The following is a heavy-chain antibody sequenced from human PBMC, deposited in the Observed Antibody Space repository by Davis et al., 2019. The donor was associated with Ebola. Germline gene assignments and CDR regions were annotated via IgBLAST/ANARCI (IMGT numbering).Heavy chain of an antibody. Sequence: GESLKISCAASGFTFSSYAMHWVRQAPGKGLEWVAVISYDGSNKYYADSVKGRFTISRDNSKNTLYLQMNSLRAEDTAVYYCAKGSLSGSLIAAVGDAFDIWGQGTMVTVSS. CDR2: ISYDGSNK. CDR1: GFTFSSYA. J-gene: IGHJ3*02. CDR3: AKGSLSGSLIAAVGDAFDI. D-gene: IGHD1-26*01. V-gene: IGHV3-30-3*01.